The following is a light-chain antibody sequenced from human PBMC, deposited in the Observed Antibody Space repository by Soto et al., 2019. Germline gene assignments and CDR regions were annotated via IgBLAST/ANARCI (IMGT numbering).Light chain of an antibody. J-gene: IGKJ4*01. Sequence: EIVLTQSPATQSLSPGERATLSCRASQSVSSYLAWYQQKPGQAPRLLIYDASNRATGIPARFSGSGSGTDFTLTISSLEPEDFAVYYCHQRSNWPPATFGGGTKVEIK. CDR3: HQRSNWPPAT. CDR2: DAS. V-gene: IGKV3-11*01. CDR1: QSVSSY.